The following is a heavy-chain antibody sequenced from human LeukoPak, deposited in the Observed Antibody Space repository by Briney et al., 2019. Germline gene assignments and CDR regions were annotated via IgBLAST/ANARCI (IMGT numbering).Heavy chain of an antibody. CDR1: GGSISSYY. Sequence: SETLSLTCTVSGGSISSYYWSWIRQPPGKGLEWIGYIYYSGSTNYNPSLKGRVTISVDTSKNQFSLKLSSVTAADTAVYYCARATWGSYYFDYWGQGTLVTVSS. V-gene: IGHV4-59*01. J-gene: IGHJ4*02. D-gene: IGHD2-15*01. CDR3: ARATWGSYYFDY. CDR2: IYYSGST.